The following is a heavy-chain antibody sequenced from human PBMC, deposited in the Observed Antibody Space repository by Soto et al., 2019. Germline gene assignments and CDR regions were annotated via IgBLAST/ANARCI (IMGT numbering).Heavy chain of an antibody. CDR2: IDPSDSYT. J-gene: IGHJ6*02. CDR1: GYSFTSYW. CDR3: ARGRAAAGTDYGMDV. Sequence: LGESLKISCKGSGYSFTSYWISWVRQMPGKGLEWMGRIDPSDSYTNYSPSFQGHVTISADKSISTAYLQWSSLKASDTAMYYCARGRAAAGTDYGMDVWGQGTTVTVSS. D-gene: IGHD6-13*01. V-gene: IGHV5-10-1*01.